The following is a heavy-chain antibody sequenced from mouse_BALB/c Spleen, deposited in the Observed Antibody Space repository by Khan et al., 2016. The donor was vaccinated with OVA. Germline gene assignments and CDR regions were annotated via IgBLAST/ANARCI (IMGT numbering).Heavy chain of an antibody. CDR2: INYSGST. Sequence: EVQLQESGPGLVKPSLSLSLTCTVTGYSITSDYAWNWIRQFPGNKLEWMGYINYSGSTNYNPALKSRISITRETSKNQFFLQLNSVTTADTATYYCARDSSRYNYAMDYWGQGTSVTVSS. D-gene: IGHD2-12*01. V-gene: IGHV3-2*02. J-gene: IGHJ4*01. CDR1: GYSITSDYA. CDR3: ARDSSRYNYAMDY.